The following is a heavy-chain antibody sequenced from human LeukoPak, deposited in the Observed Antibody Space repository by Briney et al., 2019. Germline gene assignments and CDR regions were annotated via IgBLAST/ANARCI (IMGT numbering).Heavy chain of an antibody. CDR2: IKSKTDGGTT. CDR3: TTQLEVTYYYYGMDV. V-gene: IGHV3-15*01. J-gene: IGHJ6*04. CDR1: GFTFSNAW. D-gene: IGHD3-3*01. Sequence: GGSLRLSCAASGFTFSNAWMSWVRQAPGKGLEWVGRIKSKTDGGTTDYAAPVKGRFTISRDDSKNTLYLQMNSLKTEDTAVYYCTTQLEVTYYYYGMDVWGKGTTVTVSS.